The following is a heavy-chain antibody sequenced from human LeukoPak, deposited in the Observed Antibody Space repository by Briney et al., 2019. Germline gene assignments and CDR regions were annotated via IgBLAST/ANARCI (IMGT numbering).Heavy chain of an antibody. CDR1: GYTFTSYE. CDR3: ARGGLLPLDY. Sequence: GASVKVSCKASGYTFTSYEINWVRQATGQGLEWMGWMNPNSGNTGYAQKFQGRVTITRNTTISTAYMELSSLRSEDTGVYYCARGGLLPLDYWGQGTLVTVSS. J-gene: IGHJ4*02. D-gene: IGHD2-15*01. CDR2: MNPNSGNT. V-gene: IGHV1-8*03.